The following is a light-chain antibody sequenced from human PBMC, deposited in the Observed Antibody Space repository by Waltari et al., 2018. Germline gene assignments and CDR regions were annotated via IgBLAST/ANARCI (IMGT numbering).Light chain of an antibody. V-gene: IGKV4-1*01. CDR2: WAS. Sequence: DIVMTQSPDSLAVSLGERATINCKSSQSVLSRSNNRNYLAWYQQRPGQPPKKLICWASTRESGVPDRISGSGSGTDFTLTISSLQADDVAVYYCQQYYSTPWTFGQGTKVEIK. CDR3: QQYYSTPWT. J-gene: IGKJ1*01. CDR1: QSVLSRSNNRNY.